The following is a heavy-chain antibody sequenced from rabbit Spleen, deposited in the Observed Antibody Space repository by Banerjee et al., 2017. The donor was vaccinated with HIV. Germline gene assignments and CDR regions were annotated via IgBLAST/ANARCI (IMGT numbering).Heavy chain of an antibody. J-gene: IGHJ4*01. Sequence: QSLEESGGDLVQPGASLTLTCTASGFDFSSFYYMCWVRQAPGKGLEWIGCIYTGSGSTWYASWVISRFTISKTSSTTVTLQMTSLTVADTATYFCARNPYVGSWDLGYYFDFWGPGTLVTVS. CDR2: IYTGSGST. CDR1: GFDFSSFYY. CDR3: ARNPYVGSWDLGYYFDF. V-gene: IGHV1S40*01. D-gene: IGHD4-2*01.